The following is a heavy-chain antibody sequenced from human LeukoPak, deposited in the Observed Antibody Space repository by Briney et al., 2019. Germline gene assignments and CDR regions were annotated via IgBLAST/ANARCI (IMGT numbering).Heavy chain of an antibody. Sequence: SETLSLTCTISGGSISNYYWNWIRQPPGKGLEWVGYIFYTGGTNYNPSLKSRVAISEDTSKNQFSLKLTSVTAADTAVYYCTREGAYGAHGFDYWGQGTLITVSS. V-gene: IGHV4-59*01. CDR3: TREGAYGAHGFDY. D-gene: IGHD4-17*01. J-gene: IGHJ4*02. CDR1: GGSISNYY. CDR2: IFYTGGT.